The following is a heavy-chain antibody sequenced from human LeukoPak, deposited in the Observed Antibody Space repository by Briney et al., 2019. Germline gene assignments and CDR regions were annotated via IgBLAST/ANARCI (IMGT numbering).Heavy chain of an antibody. CDR2: IYYSGST. D-gene: IGHD6-13*01. CDR3: AKDQSSSSWPNFDY. CDR1: GGSISSYY. J-gene: IGHJ4*02. Sequence: SETLSLTCTVSGGSISSYYWSWIRQPPGKGLEWIGYIYYSGSTNYNPSLKSRVTISVDTSKNQFSLKLSSVTAADTAVYYCAKDQSSSSWPNFDYWGQGTLVTVSS. V-gene: IGHV4-59*12.